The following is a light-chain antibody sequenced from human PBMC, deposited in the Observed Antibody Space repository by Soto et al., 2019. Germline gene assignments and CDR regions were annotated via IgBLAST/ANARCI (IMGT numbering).Light chain of an antibody. J-gene: IGKJ5*01. CDR3: QQYGSSAPVT. CDR2: GAS. CDR1: QSVSSSY. V-gene: IGKV3-20*01. Sequence: EIVLTQSPGTLSLSPGERATLSCRASQSVSSSYLAWYQQKPGQAPRLLIYGASGRATGIPDRFSGSGSGTDFTLTISRLEPEDFAVYYCQQYGSSAPVTFGQGTRLEIK.